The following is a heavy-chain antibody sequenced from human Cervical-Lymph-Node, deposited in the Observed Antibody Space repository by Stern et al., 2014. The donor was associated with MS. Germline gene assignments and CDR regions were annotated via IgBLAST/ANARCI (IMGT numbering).Heavy chain of an antibody. CDR2: ISSSGNFI. V-gene: IGHV3-21*01. Sequence: EVQLEESGGGLPHPRASLTLSCEASGFTLRNYTMSWVRQAPAKGLEFVSSISSSGNFIWSAASLEGRFTISRDSAKNSLYLQMNNLRAEDTAVYYCARGRQCDSWGQGTLVTVS. CDR1: GFTLRNYT. CDR3: ARGRQCDS. J-gene: IGHJ4*02.